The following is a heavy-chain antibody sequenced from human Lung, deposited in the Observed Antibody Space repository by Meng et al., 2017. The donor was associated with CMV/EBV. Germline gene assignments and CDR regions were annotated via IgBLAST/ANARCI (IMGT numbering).Heavy chain of an antibody. CDR1: GGSISSSNW. Sequence: QGRLQEAGPGLVKPSGTLSLPCAVSGGSISSSNWWSWVRQPPGKGLEWIGEIYHSGSTNYNPSLKSRVTISVDKSKNQFSLKLSSVTAADTAVYYCASFPPPGKQWLVTDYWGQGTLVTVSS. CDR3: ASFPPPGKQWLVTDY. CDR2: IYHSGST. D-gene: IGHD6-19*01. J-gene: IGHJ4*02. V-gene: IGHV4-4*02.